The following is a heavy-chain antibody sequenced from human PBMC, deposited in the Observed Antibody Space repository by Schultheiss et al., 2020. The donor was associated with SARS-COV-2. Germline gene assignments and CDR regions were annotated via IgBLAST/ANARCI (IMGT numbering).Heavy chain of an antibody. CDR3: ARDFYDSSGYCFDY. J-gene: IGHJ4*02. Sequence: GGSLRLSCAASGFTFSNAWMSWVRQAPGKGLEWVAVIWYDGSNKYYADSVKGRFAISRDNSKNTLYLQMNSLRAEDTAVYYCARDFYDSSGYCFDYWGQGTLVTVSS. CDR1: GFTFSNAW. V-gene: IGHV3-33*08. D-gene: IGHD3-22*01. CDR2: IWYDGSNK.